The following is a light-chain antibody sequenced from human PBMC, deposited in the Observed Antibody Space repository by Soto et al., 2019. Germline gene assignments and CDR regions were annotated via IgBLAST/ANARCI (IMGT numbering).Light chain of an antibody. CDR1: QSVSSN. CDR2: GAS. CDR3: QQSNNWPPWT. V-gene: IGKV3-15*01. J-gene: IGKJ1*01. Sequence: EIVMTQSPATLSVSPGERATLSCRASQSVSSNLAWYQQKPGQAPRLLIYGASTRATGIPARFSGSGSGTEFTLTISSLQSEDFAFYYCQQSNNWPPWTFGQRTKVDIK.